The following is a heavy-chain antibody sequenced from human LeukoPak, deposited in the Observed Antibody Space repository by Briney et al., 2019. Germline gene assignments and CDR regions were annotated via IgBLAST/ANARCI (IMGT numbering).Heavy chain of an antibody. J-gene: IGHJ4*02. CDR2: IYNSGST. CDR1: GGSISSYY. D-gene: IGHD1-26*01. CDR3: ARRGWELQFDY. V-gene: IGHV4-4*07. Sequence: SETLSLTCTVSGGSISSYYWSWIRQPAGKGLEWIGHIYNSGSTNYNPSLKGRVTMSVATSKNQFSLHLSSVTAADTAVYYCARRGWELQFDYWGQGTLVTVSS.